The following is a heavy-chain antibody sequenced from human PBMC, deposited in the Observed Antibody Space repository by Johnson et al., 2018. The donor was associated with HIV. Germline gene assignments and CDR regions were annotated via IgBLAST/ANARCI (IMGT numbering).Heavy chain of an antibody. D-gene: IGHD6-19*01. J-gene: IGHJ3*01. CDR3: TTDGRIPVAHHDAFDV. Sequence: VQLVESGGGLVKPGGSLRLSCTASGFTFSDASMSWVRQAPGKGLEWVGRIKSKTDGGTTDYAAPVKGRFTISRDDSKNTLYLQMNSLKTEDTAVYYCTTDGRIPVAHHDAFDVWGQGTMVTVSS. CDR1: GFTFSDAS. V-gene: IGHV3-15*01. CDR2: IKSKTDGGTT.